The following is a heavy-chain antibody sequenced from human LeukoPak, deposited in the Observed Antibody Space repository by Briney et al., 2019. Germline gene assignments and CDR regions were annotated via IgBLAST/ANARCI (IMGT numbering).Heavy chain of an antibody. CDR3: ARGTVRLRYYGMDV. Sequence: SETLSLTCAVYGGSFSGYYWSWIRQPPGKGLEWIGEINHSGSTNYNPSLKSRVTISVDTSKNQFSLKLSSVTAEDTAVYYCARGTVRLRYYGMDVWGQGTTVTVSS. CDR1: GGSFSGYY. V-gene: IGHV4-34*01. J-gene: IGHJ6*02. D-gene: IGHD4-17*01. CDR2: INHSGST.